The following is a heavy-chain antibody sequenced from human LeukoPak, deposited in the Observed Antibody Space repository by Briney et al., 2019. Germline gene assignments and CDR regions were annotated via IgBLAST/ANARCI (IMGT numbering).Heavy chain of an antibody. CDR1: GFXFSNYS. Sequence: GGSLRLSCAASGFXFSNYSINWVRQAPGKGLKWVSSITSSGSYIYYADSVKGRFTISRDNARNSLYLQMNSLRAEDTAIYYCARAEALKFRDFDYWGQGTMVTVSS. J-gene: IGHJ4*02. CDR3: ARAEALKFRDFDY. V-gene: IGHV3-21*01. CDR2: ITSSGSYI.